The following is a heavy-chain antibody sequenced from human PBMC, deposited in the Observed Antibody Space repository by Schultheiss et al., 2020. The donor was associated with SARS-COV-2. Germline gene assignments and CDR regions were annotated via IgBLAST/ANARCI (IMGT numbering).Heavy chain of an antibody. J-gene: IGHJ4*02. Sequence: GGSLRLSCAASGFTFSSYAMHWVRQAPGKGLEWVAVISYDGSNKYYADSVKGRFTISRDNSKNTLYLQMNSLRAEDTAVYYCARHSYGTIDYWGQGTQVTVSS. D-gene: IGHD5-18*01. CDR2: ISYDGSNK. CDR3: ARHSYGTIDY. V-gene: IGHV3-30-3*01. CDR1: GFTFSSYA.